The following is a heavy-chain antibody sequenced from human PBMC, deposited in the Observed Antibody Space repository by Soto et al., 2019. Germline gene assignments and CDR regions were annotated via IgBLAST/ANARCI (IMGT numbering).Heavy chain of an antibody. J-gene: IGHJ4*02. CDR3: ARDDKDYCNRATCPYFDY. D-gene: IGHD2-2*01. Sequence: QVQLVQSGAEVKEPGASVKVSCKASGYTFSTYGISWVRQAPGQGLEWIGWISGYNGDANSAQRLQGRITMTTDTSTSTAYMELRSLRSDDTAVYYCARDDKDYCNRATCPYFDYWGQGTLVTVAS. CDR1: GYTFSTYG. V-gene: IGHV1-18*01. CDR2: ISGYNGDA.